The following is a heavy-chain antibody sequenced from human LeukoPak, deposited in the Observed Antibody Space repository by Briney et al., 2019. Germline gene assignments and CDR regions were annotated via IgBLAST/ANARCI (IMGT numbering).Heavy chain of an antibody. CDR1: GGSISSRSYY. CDR3: ARGPVEELLHNWSDP. CDR2: VYYRGST. J-gene: IGHJ5*02. D-gene: IGHD2-15*01. V-gene: IGHV4-39*01. Sequence: PSETLSLTCTVSGGSISSRSYYWGWIRQPPGKGLEWIGTVYYRGSTYYSPSLKSRVTISVDTSKNQFSLKLSSVTAADTAVYYCARGPVEELLHNWSDPWGQGTLVTVSS.